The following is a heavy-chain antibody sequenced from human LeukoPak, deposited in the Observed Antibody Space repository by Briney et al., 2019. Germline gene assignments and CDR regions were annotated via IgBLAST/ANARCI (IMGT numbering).Heavy chain of an antibody. CDR2: IIPIFGTA. J-gene: IGHJ1*01. Sequence: GASVKVSCKASGGTFSSYAISWVRQAPGQGLEWMGGIIPIFGTANYAQKFQGRVTITTDESTSTAYMELSSLRSEDTAVYYCARGTVAGRRGDFQHWGQGTLATVSS. D-gene: IGHD6-19*01. CDR1: GGTFSSYA. V-gene: IGHV1-69*05. CDR3: ARGTVAGRRGDFQH.